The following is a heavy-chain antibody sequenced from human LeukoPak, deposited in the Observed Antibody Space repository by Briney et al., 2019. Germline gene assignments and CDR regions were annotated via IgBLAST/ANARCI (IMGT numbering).Heavy chain of an antibody. D-gene: IGHD2-15*01. V-gene: IGHV4-34*01. Sequence: SETLSLTCTVSGGSISSYYWSWIRQPPGKGLEWIGEINHSGSTNYNPSLKSRVTISVDTSKNQFSLKLSSVTAADTAVYYCAGDGYCSGGSCYLVYWGQGTLVTVSS. J-gene: IGHJ4*02. CDR1: GGSISSYY. CDR2: INHSGST. CDR3: AGDGYCSGGSCYLVY.